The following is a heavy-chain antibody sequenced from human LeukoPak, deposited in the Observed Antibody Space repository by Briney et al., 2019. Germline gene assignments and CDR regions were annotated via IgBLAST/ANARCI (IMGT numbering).Heavy chain of an antibody. CDR3: ARGYFGSSSYHSSPHLDY. V-gene: IGHV4-59*01. CDR1: GGSISSYY. D-gene: IGHD3-22*01. CDR2: IYYSGST. Sequence: SETLSLTCTVSGGSISSYYWSWIRQPPGKGLEWIGYIYYSGSTNYNPSLKSRVTILVDTSKNQFSLKLSSVTAADTAVYYCARGYFGSSSYHSSPHLDYWGQGTLVTVSS. J-gene: IGHJ4*02.